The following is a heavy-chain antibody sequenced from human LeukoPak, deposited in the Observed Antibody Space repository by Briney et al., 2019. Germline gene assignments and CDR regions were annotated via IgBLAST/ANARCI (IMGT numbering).Heavy chain of an antibody. CDR2: IYHTGIT. V-gene: IGHV4-38-2*02. D-gene: IGHD2-21*01. Sequence: SETLSLTCTVSGYSISSGYYWGWIRQPPGKGLEWIGIIYHTGITYYHPSLKSRVTISVDTSKNQFSLKLSSVTAADTAVYYCATGQVRDYFAYWGQGALVTVSS. CDR3: ATGQVRDYFAY. J-gene: IGHJ4*02. CDR1: GYSISSGYY.